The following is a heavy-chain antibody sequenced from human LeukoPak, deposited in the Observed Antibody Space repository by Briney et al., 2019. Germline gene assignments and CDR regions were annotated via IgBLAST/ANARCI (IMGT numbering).Heavy chain of an antibody. J-gene: IGHJ5*02. V-gene: IGHV1-69*05. CDR1: GGTFSSYA. CDR3: ARDLYYYDSSGYYSALFDP. D-gene: IGHD3-22*01. CDR2: IIPIFGTA. Sequence: SVKVSCEASGGTFSSYAISWVRQAPGQGLEWMGGIIPIFGTANYAQKFQGRVTITTDESTSTAYMELSSLRSEDTAVYYCARDLYYYDSSGYYSALFDPWGQGTLVTVSS.